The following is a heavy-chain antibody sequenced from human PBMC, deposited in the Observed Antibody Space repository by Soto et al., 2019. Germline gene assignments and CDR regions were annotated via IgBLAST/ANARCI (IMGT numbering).Heavy chain of an antibody. V-gene: IGHV3-21*01. CDR1: GFPFSAYN. CDR3: SRSPEVGVRGAY. CDR2: ITVGSSNI. D-gene: IGHD2-8*01. J-gene: IGHJ4*02. Sequence: EVQLVESGGGLVKPGGSLRLSCTGSGFPFSAYNINWVRQAPGKGLEWVSSITVGSSNIYQPNSMKGRFTISRDDAKNSVYLQIDRLRDEDTALYYCSRSPEVGVRGAYWGQVTLVTVSS.